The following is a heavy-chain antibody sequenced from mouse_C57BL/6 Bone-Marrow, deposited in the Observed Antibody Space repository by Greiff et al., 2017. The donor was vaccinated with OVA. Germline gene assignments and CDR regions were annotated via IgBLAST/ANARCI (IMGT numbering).Heavy chain of an antibody. J-gene: IGHJ4*01. D-gene: IGHD2-3*01. CDR2: ISSGGSYT. CDR1: GFTFSSYG. V-gene: IGHV5-6*01. CDR3: ARQAWLLRLYAMDY. Sequence: EVKLMESGGDLVKPGGSLKLSCAASGFTFSSYGMSWVRQTPDKRLEWVATISSGGSYTYYPDSVKGRFTISRANAKNTLYLQMSSLKSEDTAMYYCARQAWLLRLYAMDYWGQGTSVTVSS.